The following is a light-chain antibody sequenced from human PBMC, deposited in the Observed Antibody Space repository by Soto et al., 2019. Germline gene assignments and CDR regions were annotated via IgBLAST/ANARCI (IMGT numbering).Light chain of an antibody. Sequence: QSALTQPASVSGSPGQSITISCTGTSSDVGGYNYVSWYQQHPGKAPKLMIYDVSNRPSGVSNRFSGSKSGNTASLTISGRQAEDEDDYYCSSYTSSSTYVFGTGTKVTVL. J-gene: IGLJ1*01. V-gene: IGLV2-14*01. CDR1: SSDVGGYNY. CDR3: SSYTSSSTYV. CDR2: DVS.